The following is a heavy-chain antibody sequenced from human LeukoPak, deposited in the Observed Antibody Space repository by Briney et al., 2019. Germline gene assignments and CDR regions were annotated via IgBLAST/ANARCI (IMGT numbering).Heavy chain of an antibody. D-gene: IGHD3-22*01. J-gene: IGHJ4*02. CDR2: ISYQGSNK. CDR3: ARGQFRLSDYDSSAFDY. Sequence: PGRSLRLSCAASGFTFSNYAMHWVRQAPGKGLEWVAVISYQGSNKYYADSVKGRFTISRDNSKNTLYLQMISLRAEDTAVYSCARGQFRLSDYDSSAFDYWGQGTLVTVSS. V-gene: IGHV3-30*04. CDR1: GFTFSNYA.